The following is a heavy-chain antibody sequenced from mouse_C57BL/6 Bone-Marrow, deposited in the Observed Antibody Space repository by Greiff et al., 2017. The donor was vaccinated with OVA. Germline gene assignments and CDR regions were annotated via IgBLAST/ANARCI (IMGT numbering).Heavy chain of an antibody. CDR1: GYTFTSYA. Sequence: VKLVESGPELVKPGASVKLSCKASGYTFTSYAINWVKQRPGHGLEWIGWIYPRDGSTKYNEKVKGKATLTVDNSSSTAYMELHSLTSEDSAVYFCARRPIYYYGSSQFAYWGQGTLVTVSA. V-gene: IGHV1-85*01. CDR2: IYPRDGST. CDR3: ARRPIYYYGSSQFAY. D-gene: IGHD1-1*01. J-gene: IGHJ3*01.